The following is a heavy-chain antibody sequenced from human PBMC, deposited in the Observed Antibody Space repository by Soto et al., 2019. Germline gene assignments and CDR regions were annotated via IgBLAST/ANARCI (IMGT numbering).Heavy chain of an antibody. CDR3: ARRFVGGTYPNGFDP. D-gene: IGHD6-19*01. CDR1: DGSISSGAYY. V-gene: IGHV4-30-4*01. CDR2: IYFSGDT. Sequence: QVQLRESGPGLVKPSQTLSLTCTVSDGSISSGAYYWSWIRQPPGKGLEWIGYIYFSGDTYYNPSLKGRLIISRDTSKNQFFLRLSSVTAADTAVYYCARRFVGGTYPNGFDPWGQGTLVTVSS. J-gene: IGHJ5*02.